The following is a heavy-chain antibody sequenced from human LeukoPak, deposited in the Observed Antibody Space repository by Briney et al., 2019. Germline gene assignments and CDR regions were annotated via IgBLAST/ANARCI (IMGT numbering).Heavy chain of an antibody. CDR3: ARTQSGWYFGF. V-gene: IGHV3-74*01. CDR1: GFTFSTSW. D-gene: IGHD6-19*01. CDR2: INTDGSIT. Sequence: PGGSLRLSCAASGFTFSTSWMQWVRQAPGKGPVWVSRINTDGSITSYADSVKGRFTISRDNAKNTLYLQMNSLRAEDTAVYYCARTQSGWYFGFGGQGTLVTVSS. J-gene: IGHJ4*02.